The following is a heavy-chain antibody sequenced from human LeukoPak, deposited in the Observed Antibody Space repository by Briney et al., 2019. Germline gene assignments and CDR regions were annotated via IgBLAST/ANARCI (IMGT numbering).Heavy chain of an antibody. Sequence: ASVKVSCKASGYTFTDYYMHWVRQAPGQGLEWMGWINPNSGGTNFAQKFQGRVAKTRDTSISTAYMELGSLRSDDTAVYYCARAGWQLVPYFDSWGQGTLVTVSS. J-gene: IGHJ4*02. D-gene: IGHD6-6*01. CDR3: ARAGWQLVPYFDS. CDR1: GYTFTDYY. CDR2: INPNSGGT. V-gene: IGHV1-2*02.